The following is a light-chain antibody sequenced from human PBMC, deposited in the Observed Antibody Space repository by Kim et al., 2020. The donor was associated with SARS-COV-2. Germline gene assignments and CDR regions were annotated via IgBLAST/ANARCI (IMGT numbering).Light chain of an antibody. J-gene: IGKJ3*01. CDR2: RAS. CDR3: QQYNSDLFT. CDR1: QSINRC. V-gene: IGKV1-5*03. Sequence: DIQMTQSPSTLSASVGDRVTITCRASQSINRCLAWYQQKAGKAPKLLISRASSLESGVPSRFTGSGSGTEFTLTISSLQPDDFATYYCQQYNSDLFTFGPGTKVDIK.